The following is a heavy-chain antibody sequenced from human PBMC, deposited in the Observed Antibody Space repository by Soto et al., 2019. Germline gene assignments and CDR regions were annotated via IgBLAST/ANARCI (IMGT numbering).Heavy chain of an antibody. CDR1: GGTLSHYA. CDR2: TTPIIGTT. D-gene: IGHD6-19*01. V-gene: IGHV1-69*01. CDR3: AIGDSSDIGDP. J-gene: IGHJ5*02. Sequence: QVQLVQSGAEVKKPGSSVKVSCRASGGTLSHYAVSWGRQAPGQGLEWMGGTTPIIGTTDYAQKFQGRLTITADESTATSYMELSSLRFDDTAVYYCAIGDSSDIGDPWGQGTLVTVSS.